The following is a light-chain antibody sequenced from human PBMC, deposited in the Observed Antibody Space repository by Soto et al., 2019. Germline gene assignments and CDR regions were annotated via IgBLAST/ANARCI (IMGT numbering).Light chain of an antibody. CDR1: SSDVGGYNY. CDR2: EVV. J-gene: IGLJ2*01. V-gene: IGLV2-14*01. CDR3: GSYTSSITRV. Sequence: QSVLTQPASVAGSPGQSISISCTGTSSDVGGYNYVSWYQQHPGKAPKLMIYEVVNRPSGVSNRFSGSKSGNTASLTISGIQAEDEADYYCGSYTSSITRVFACGTTLTVL.